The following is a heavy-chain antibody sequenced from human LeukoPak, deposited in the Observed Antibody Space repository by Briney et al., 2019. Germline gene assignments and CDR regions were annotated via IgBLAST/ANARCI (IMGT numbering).Heavy chain of an antibody. CDR3: ARGPPPPYSSSWFGYYYYGMDV. J-gene: IGHJ6*02. D-gene: IGHD6-13*01. Sequence: ASVKVSYKASGYTFTGYYMLWVRQAPGQGLEWMEWINPNSGGTNYAQMSQGRGTMTRDTSISTAYMELSRLRSDDTAVYYCARGPPPPYSSSWFGYYYYGMDVWGQGTTVTVSS. V-gene: IGHV1-2*02. CDR2: INPNSGGT. CDR1: GYTFTGYY.